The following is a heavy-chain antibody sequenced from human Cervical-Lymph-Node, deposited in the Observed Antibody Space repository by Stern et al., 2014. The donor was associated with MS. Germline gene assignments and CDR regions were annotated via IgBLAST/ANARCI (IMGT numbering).Heavy chain of an antibody. J-gene: IGHJ4*02. Sequence: QVQLQESGPGLVKPSETLSLTCTVSGGSIISRDYYWGWIRQPPGKGLEWIGSIYYSESTYYNPSLTSRVTISVDTSKSQFSPKLTSVTAADTAVYYCARHFRGGDYIWGNYRYIDYWGQGTLVTVSS. CDR2: IYYSEST. CDR3: ARHFRGGDYIWGNYRYIDY. V-gene: IGHV4-39*01. D-gene: IGHD3-16*02. CDR1: GGSIISRDYY.